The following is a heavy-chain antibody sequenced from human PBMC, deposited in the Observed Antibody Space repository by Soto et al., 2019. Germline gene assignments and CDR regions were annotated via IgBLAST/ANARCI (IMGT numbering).Heavy chain of an antibody. CDR1: GGSVTSGTYY. J-gene: IGHJ4*02. V-gene: IGHV4-61*01. CDR2: IYYSGAT. CDR3: VRECRGAASMESGGDY. D-gene: IGHD1-1*01. Sequence: QVQLQESGPGLVKPSETLSLTCTVSGGSVTSGTYYWSWIRQPPGRGLEWIGYIYYSGATYYSPSLRSRVTISLDTSKNQFSLRLSSVIAADTAVYYCVRECRGAASMESGGDYWGQGALVTVSS.